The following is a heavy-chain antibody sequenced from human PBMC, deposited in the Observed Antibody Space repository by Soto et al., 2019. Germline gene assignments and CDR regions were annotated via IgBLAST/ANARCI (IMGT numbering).Heavy chain of an antibody. CDR2: IYYSGST. CDR3: ARYIVVVPAAIEGSFDP. CDR1: GGSISSGGYY. J-gene: IGHJ5*02. V-gene: IGHV4-31*03. Sequence: TLSLTCTVSGGSISSGGYYWSWIRQHPGKGLEWIGYIYYSGSTYYNPSLKSRDTISVDTSKNQFSLKLSSVTAADTAVYYCARYIVVVPAAIEGSFDPWGQGTLVTVSS. D-gene: IGHD2-2*02.